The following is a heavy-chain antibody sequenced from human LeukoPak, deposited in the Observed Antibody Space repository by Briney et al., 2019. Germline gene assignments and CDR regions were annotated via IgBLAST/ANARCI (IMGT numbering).Heavy chain of an antibody. CDR3: ASNSGSYGLDAFDI. V-gene: IGHV3-7*02. CDR1: GFNFRDFW. CDR2: INPDGRDK. D-gene: IGHD1-26*01. J-gene: IGHJ3*02. Sequence: GGSLRLPCTASGFNFRDFWVIWVRQGPGKGLEWVAKINPDGRDKTYVDSVKGRFTISRDIAKNSLYLQINSLRAEDTAVYYCASNSGSYGLDAFDIWGQGTMVTVSS.